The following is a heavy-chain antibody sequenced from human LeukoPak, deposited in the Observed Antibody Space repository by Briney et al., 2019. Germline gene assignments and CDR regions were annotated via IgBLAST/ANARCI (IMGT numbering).Heavy chain of an antibody. V-gene: IGHV1-69*13. CDR3: ARDQPELGLTDY. J-gene: IGHJ4*02. CDR2: IIPIFGTA. D-gene: IGHD7-27*01. CDR1: GGTFSSYA. Sequence: ASVKVSCKASGGTFSSYAISWVRQAPGQGLEWMGGIIPIFGTANYAQKFQGRVTITADESTSTAYMELSSLRSEDTAVYYCARDQPELGLTDYWGQGTLVTVSS.